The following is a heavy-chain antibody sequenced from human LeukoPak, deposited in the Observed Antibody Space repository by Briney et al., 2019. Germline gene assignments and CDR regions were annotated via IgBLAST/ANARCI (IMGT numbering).Heavy chain of an antibody. CDR1: GDSISNINW. CDR3: ARGAHYAWNS. V-gene: IGHV4-4*02. J-gene: IGHJ4*02. D-gene: IGHD3-16*01. Sequence: SETLSLTCAVSGDSISNINWWWSWVRQPPGKGLEWIGEIHDGGSTTYHPSLKSRVTISVDKSKNQFSLTLTSVTAADTAVYFCARGAHYAWNSWGQGTLVTVSS. CDR2: IHDGGST.